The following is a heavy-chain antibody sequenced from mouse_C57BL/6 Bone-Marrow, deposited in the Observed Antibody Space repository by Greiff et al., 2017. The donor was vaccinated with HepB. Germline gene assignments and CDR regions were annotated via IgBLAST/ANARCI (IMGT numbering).Heavy chain of an antibody. D-gene: IGHD2-5*01. J-gene: IGHJ4*01. V-gene: IGHV1-55*01. CDR3: ANFYYSNYVHDYYAMDY. CDR2: IYPGSGST. CDR1: GYTFTSYW. Sequence: VQLKQPGAELVKPGASVKMSCKASGYTFTSYWITWVKQRPGQGLEWIGDIYPGSGSTNYNEKFKSKATLTVDTSSSTAYMQLSSLTSEDSAVYYCANFYYSNYVHDYYAMDYWGQGTSVTVSS.